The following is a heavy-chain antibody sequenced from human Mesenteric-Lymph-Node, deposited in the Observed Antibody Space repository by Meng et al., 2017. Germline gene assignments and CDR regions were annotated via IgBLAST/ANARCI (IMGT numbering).Heavy chain of an antibody. CDR1: GGSISSGSYY. J-gene: IGHJ4*02. CDR3: ATSTYYFDNSGYMTFEF. V-gene: IGHV4-61*02. Sequence: SETLSLTCSVSGGSISSGSYYWSWIRQPAGKGLEWIGRIYTSGITNYNPSLESRVTISLDMSNNQFSLKLNSVTAADTAVYYCATSTYYFDNSGYMTFEFWGQGTLVTVSS. D-gene: IGHD3-22*01. CDR2: IYTSGIT.